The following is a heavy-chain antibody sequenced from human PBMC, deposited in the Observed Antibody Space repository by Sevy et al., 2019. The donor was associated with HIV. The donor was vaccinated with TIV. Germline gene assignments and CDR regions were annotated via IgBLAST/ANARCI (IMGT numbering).Heavy chain of an antibody. CDR2: ISGSGGST. D-gene: IGHD3-22*01. Sequence: GGSLRLSCAASGFTFSSYAMSWVRQAPGKGLEWVSAISGSGGSTYYADSVKGRFTISRDNSKNTRYLQMNSLRAEDTAVYYCAKDGSYYDSSGYYPLDYWGQGTLVTVSS. J-gene: IGHJ4*02. V-gene: IGHV3-23*01. CDR3: AKDGSYYDSSGYYPLDY. CDR1: GFTFSSYA.